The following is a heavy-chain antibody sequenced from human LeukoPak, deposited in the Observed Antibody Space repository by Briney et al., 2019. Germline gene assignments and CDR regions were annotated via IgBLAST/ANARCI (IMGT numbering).Heavy chain of an antibody. V-gene: IGHV1-46*01. D-gene: IGHD6-19*01. J-gene: IGHJ5*02. CDR2: MSPNGDST. CDR3: ARHNSDTVKGECSGACYWSFDP. CDR1: VYPFTLLD. Sequence: ASVKVSCKVSVYPFTLLDMHCVRQAPGHGLEWMGLMSPNGDSTLYSQKFQGRVTMTRDTSTSTDYMELSSLRSEDTAIYYCARHNSDTVKGECSGACYWSFDPWGQGTLVTVSS.